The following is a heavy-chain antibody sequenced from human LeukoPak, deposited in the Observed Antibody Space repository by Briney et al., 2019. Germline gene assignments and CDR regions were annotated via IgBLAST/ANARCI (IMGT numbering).Heavy chain of an antibody. CDR3: AREPGFDSSGYLNWFDP. D-gene: IGHD3-22*01. CDR2: INHSGST. V-gene: IGHV4-34*01. CDR1: GGSFSGYY. J-gene: IGHJ5*02. Sequence: SETLSPTRAVYGGSFSGYYWSWIRQPPGKGLEWIGEINHSGSTNYNPSLKSRVTISVDTSKNQLSLKLSSVTAADTAVYYCAREPGFDSSGYLNWFDPWGHGTLVTVSS.